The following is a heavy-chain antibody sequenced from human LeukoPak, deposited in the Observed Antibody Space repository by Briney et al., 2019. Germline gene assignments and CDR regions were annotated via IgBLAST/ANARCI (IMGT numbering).Heavy chain of an antibody. CDR2: INHSGST. CDR3: ARTNNVFYYFDY. Sequence: SETLSLTCAVYGGSFSGYYWSWIRQPPGKGLEWIWEINHSGSTNYNPSLKSRVTTSVDTSKNQFSLNLSSVTAADTAVYYCARTNNVFYYFDYWGQGTLLTVSS. J-gene: IGHJ4*02. V-gene: IGHV4-34*01. CDR1: GGSFSGYY. D-gene: IGHD1/OR15-1a*01.